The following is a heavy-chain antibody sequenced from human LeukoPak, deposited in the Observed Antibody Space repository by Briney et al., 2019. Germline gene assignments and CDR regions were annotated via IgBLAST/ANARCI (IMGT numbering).Heavy chain of an antibody. Sequence: GGSLRLSCAASGFTFSSYAMSWVRQAPGKGLEWVSAISGSGGSTYYADSVKGRFTTSRDNSKNTLYLQMNSLRAEDTAVYYCARQYSYGLFEKYYFDYWGQGTLVTVSS. V-gene: IGHV3-23*01. D-gene: IGHD5-18*01. CDR2: ISGSGGST. CDR1: GFTFSSYA. J-gene: IGHJ4*02. CDR3: ARQYSYGLFEKYYFDY.